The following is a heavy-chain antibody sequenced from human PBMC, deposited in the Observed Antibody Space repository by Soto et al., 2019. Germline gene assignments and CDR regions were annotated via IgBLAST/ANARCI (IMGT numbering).Heavy chain of an antibody. CDR3: ARVVILVPTASTHYYYHMDV. Sequence: QVQLVQSGAEVRKPGSSVTVSCKASGGTFSNYAISWVRQAPGQGLEWMGGIIPIVGTGSYAQKFQGRVTITADQPTITACMELSSLRFEDTAVYYCARVVILVPTASTHYYYHMDVWGPGTTVTVSS. CDR1: GGTFSNYA. D-gene: IGHD2-2*01. V-gene: IGHV1-69*01. CDR2: IIPIVGTG. J-gene: IGHJ6*02.